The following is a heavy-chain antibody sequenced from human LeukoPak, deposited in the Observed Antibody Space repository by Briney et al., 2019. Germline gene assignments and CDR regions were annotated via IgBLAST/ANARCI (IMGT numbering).Heavy chain of an antibody. CDR2: INHTGRT. J-gene: IGHJ6*03. V-gene: IGHV4-34*01. Sequence: PSETLALTCAVYGGPFSGYYWTGIRRPPGKGVEWIGEINHTGRTNYNPSLKSRVTISVDTSKHHFSLRLKYVTAADTAVYYCARGSGGRGPYYYMDVWGKGTTVIVSS. CDR3: ARGSGGRGPYYYMDV. CDR1: GGPFSGYY. D-gene: IGHD3-10*01.